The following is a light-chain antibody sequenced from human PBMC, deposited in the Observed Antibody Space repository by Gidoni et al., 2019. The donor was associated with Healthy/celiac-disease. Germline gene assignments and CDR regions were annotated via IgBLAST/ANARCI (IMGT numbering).Light chain of an antibody. V-gene: IGLV2-14*01. CDR2: EVS. CDR3: SSYTSSSTSV. CDR1: SSDVGGYNY. J-gene: IGLJ1*01. Sequence: QSALTQPASVSGSPGQSITISCTGTSSDVGGYNYVSWYQQHPVKAPKLMIYEVSNRPSGVSNRFSGSKSGNTASLTISGLQAEDEADYYCSSYTSSSTSVFGTGTKVTVL.